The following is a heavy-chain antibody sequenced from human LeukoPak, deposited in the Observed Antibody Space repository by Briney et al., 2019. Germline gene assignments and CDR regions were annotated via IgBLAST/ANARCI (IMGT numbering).Heavy chain of an antibody. Sequence: SETLSLTCTVSGGSATGYYWNWIRQSRGKGLEWIGYIFYSGSTNYSPSLQSRVTISVDTSKNQFSLKLSSVTAADTAVYYCARGAGITMVRGVGDYFDYWGQGTLVTVSS. CDR3: ARGAGITMVRGVGDYFDY. D-gene: IGHD3-10*01. CDR2: IFYSGST. CDR1: GGSATGYY. V-gene: IGHV4-59*02. J-gene: IGHJ4*02.